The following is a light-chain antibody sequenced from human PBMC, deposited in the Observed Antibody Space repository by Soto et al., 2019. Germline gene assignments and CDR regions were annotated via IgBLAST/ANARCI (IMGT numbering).Light chain of an antibody. V-gene: IGKV3-11*01. CDR2: DAS. CDR1: QSISSY. CDR3: KQGSNWPPRT. Sequence: EIVLTQSTATLSLSPGERATLSCRASQSISSYLAWYQHKPGQAPRLLIYDASKRATGLPARFSGSGSGTDFTLTISSLEHADFAVYYCKQGSNWPPRTFGQGTKVEIK. J-gene: IGKJ1*01.